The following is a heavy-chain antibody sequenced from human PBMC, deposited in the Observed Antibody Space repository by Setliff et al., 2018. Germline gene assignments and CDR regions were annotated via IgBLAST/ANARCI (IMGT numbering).Heavy chain of an antibody. CDR3: ARGPPDFVVVPAAAKFDY. Sequence: ASVKVSCKTSGYTFTNYGINWVRQAPGQGLEWMGWTSAYAQKFQGRVTMTTDTPTSTAYMELRSLRYDDTAVYFCARGPPDFVVVPAAAKFDYWGQGTLVTVSS. D-gene: IGHD2-2*01. J-gene: IGHJ4*02. CDR1: GYTFTNYG. V-gene: IGHV1-18*01. CDR2: TSA.